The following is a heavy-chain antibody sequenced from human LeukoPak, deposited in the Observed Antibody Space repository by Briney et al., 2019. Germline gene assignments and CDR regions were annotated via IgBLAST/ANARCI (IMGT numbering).Heavy chain of an antibody. D-gene: IGHD3-10*02. CDR2: IKPDGTER. J-gene: IGHJ6*04. CDR1: GFAFSNQW. CDR3: AELGITMIGGV. V-gene: IGHV3-7*01. Sequence: GGSLRLSCAASGFAFSNQWMDWVRQAPGKGLEWLANIKPDGTERYYVDSVKGRFTISRDNARNSVFLQINTLRGEDTAVYYCAELGITMIGGVWGKGTTVTISS.